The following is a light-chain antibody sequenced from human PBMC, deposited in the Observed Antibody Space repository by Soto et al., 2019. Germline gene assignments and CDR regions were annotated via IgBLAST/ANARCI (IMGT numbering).Light chain of an antibody. CDR3: QQYNSYSPGFT. V-gene: IGKV1-5*03. J-gene: IGKJ3*01. CDR1: QSISSW. Sequence: DIQMTQSPSTLSASVGDRVTITCRASQSISSWLAWYQQKPGKAPKLLIYKASSLESGVPSRFSGSGSGTEFTLTISSLQPDDFATYYCQQYNSYSPGFTFGPGHKVDI. CDR2: KAS.